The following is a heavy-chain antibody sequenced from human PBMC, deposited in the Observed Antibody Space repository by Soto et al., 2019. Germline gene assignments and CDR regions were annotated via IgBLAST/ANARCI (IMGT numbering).Heavy chain of an antibody. CDR1: GYTFTSYY. CDR3: AREAIITMFRGVMSFDI. D-gene: IGHD3-10*01. V-gene: IGHV1-46*03. J-gene: IGHJ3*02. Sequence: ASVKVSCKASGYTFTSYYMHWVRQAPGQGLEWMGIINPSGGSTSYAQKFQGRVTMTRDTSTSTVYMELSSLRSEDTAVYYCAREAIITMFRGVMSFDIWGQGTMVTVS. CDR2: INPSGGST.